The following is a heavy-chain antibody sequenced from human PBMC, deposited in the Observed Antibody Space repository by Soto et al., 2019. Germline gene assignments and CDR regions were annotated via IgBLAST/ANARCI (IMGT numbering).Heavy chain of an antibody. CDR2: IYYSGST. D-gene: IGHD5-12*01. CDR1: GGSISSYY. J-gene: IGHJ4*02. CDR3: ARSDGYNNYFDY. Sequence: PSETLSLTCTVSGGSISSYYWSWIRQPPGKGLEWIGYIYYSGSTNYNPSLKSRVTISVDTSKNQFSLKLSSVTAADTAVYYCARSDGYNNYFDYWGQGTLVTSPQ. V-gene: IGHV4-59*01.